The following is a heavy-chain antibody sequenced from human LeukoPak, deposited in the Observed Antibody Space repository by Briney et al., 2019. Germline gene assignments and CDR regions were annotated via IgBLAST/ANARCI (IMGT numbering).Heavy chain of an antibody. CDR3: ARLITVGYFDY. J-gene: IGHJ4*02. CDR2: ISSSGSTI. D-gene: IGHD5-24*01. CDR1: GFTFSSYE. V-gene: IGHV3-48*03. Sequence: GGSLRLSCAASGFTFSSYEMNWVRQAPGKGLEWVSYISSSGSTIYYADSVKGRFTISRDNAKSSLYLQMNSLRAEDTAVYYCARLITVGYFDYWGQGTLVTVSS.